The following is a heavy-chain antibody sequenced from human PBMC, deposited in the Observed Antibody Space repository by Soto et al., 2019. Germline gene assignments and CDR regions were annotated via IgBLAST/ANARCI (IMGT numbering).Heavy chain of an antibody. Sequence: PSETLSLTCTVSGGSISSGGYYWSWIRQHPGKGLEWIGYIYYSGSTYYNPSLKSRVTISVDTSKNQFSLKLSSVTAADTAVYYCARVGWSDIVLMVYDRNPDYFDYWGQGTLVTVSS. J-gene: IGHJ4*02. D-gene: IGHD2-8*01. CDR1: GGSISSGGYY. CDR2: IYYSGST. V-gene: IGHV4-31*03. CDR3: ARVGWSDIVLMVYDRNPDYFDY.